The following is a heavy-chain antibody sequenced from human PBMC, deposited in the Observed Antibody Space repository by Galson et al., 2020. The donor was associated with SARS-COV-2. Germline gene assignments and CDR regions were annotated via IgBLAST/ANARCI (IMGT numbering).Heavy chain of an antibody. J-gene: IGHJ5*02. CDR2: ISSSSSYI. Sequence: GGSLRLSCAASGFTFSSYSMNWVRQAPGKGLEWVSSISSSSSYISYADPVKGRFTISRDNDKNSLYLQMNSLRAEDTAVYYCARGPYYYDSSGGWFDPWGQGTLVTVSS. V-gene: IGHV3-21*01. CDR1: GFTFSSYS. CDR3: ARGPYYYDSSGGWFDP. D-gene: IGHD3-22*01.